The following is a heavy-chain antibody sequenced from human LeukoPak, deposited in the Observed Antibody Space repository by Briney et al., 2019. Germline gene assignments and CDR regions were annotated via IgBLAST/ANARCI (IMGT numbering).Heavy chain of an antibody. J-gene: IGHJ4*02. CDR3: ARVLGTYGPVEHPDY. Sequence: ASVKVFCKASGYTFTSYGISWVRQAPGQGLEWMGWISAYNGNTNYAQKPQGRVTMTTDTSTSTAYMELRSLRSDDTAVYYCARVLGTYGPVEHPDYWGQGTLVTVSS. D-gene: IGHD7-27*01. CDR1: GYTFTSYG. V-gene: IGHV1-18*01. CDR2: ISAYNGNT.